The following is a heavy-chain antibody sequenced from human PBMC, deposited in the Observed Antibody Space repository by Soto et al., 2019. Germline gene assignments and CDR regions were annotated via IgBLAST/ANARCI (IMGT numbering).Heavy chain of an antibody. J-gene: IGHJ3*02. CDR3: ASTRPXDDAFDI. V-gene: IGHV1-46*03. CDR1: GYTFTSYY. CDR2: INPSGGST. Sequence: QVQLVQSGAEVKKPGASVKVSCKASGYTFTSYYMHWVRQAPGQGLEWMGIINPSGGSTSYAQKFQGRVTMTRDTSTSTVYMELSSLRSEDTAVYYCASTRPXDDAFDIWGQGTMVTVSS.